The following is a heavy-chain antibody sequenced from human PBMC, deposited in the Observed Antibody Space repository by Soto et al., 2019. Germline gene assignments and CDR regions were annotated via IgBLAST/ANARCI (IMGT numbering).Heavy chain of an antibody. CDR3: AGGNNYGNLVH. CDR2: LWNDGSNK. J-gene: IGHJ4*02. Sequence: GGSLRLSCVASGFTFSSYGMHWVRQAPGKGLEWVALLWNDGSNKNYADSVKGRFTISRDNSKNTLYLQVSSLRAEDTAVYYCAGGNNYGNLVHWGQGTLVTVYS. CDR1: GFTFSSYG. D-gene: IGHD3-16*01. V-gene: IGHV3-33*01.